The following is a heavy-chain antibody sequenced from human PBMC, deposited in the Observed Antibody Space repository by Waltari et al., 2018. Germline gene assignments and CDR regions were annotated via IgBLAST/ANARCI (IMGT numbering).Heavy chain of an antibody. V-gene: IGHV1-24*01. CDR1: GYTLTELS. Sequence: QVQLVQSGAEAKKPGASVKVSCKVSGYTLTELSMHWVRQAPGKGLEWMGGVDPEDGETIYAQKFQGRVTMTEDTSTDTAYMELSSLRSEDTAVYYCATTLIPRVPDFRPYNWFDPWGQGTLVTVSS. D-gene: IGHD2-2*02. CDR2: VDPEDGET. CDR3: ATTLIPRVPDFRPYNWFDP. J-gene: IGHJ5*02.